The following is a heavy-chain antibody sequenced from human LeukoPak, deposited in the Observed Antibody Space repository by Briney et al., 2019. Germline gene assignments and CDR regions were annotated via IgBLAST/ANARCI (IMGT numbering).Heavy chain of an antibody. D-gene: IGHD3-22*01. J-gene: IGHJ4*02. CDR2: ISGSGGST. CDR1: GFTFSSYA. CDR3: AKHGQQAMIVVVIPYYFDY. V-gene: IGHV3-23*01. Sequence: PGASLRLSCAASGFTFSSYAMSWVRQAPGRGLEWVSAISGSGGSTYYADSVKGRFTISRDNSKNTLYLQMNSLRAEDTAVYCCAKHGQQAMIVVVIPYYFDYWGQGTLVTVSS.